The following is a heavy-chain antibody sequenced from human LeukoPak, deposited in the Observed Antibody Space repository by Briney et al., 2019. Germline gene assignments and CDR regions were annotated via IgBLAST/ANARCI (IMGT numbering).Heavy chain of an antibody. CDR3: ARERIGDDAFDS. Sequence: GGSLRLSCAASGFTFSSYSMNWVRQAPGKGLEWVSYISSSGSTIYYADSVKGRFTISRDNAKNSLYPQMNSLRAEDTAVYYCARERIGDDAFDSWGQGTMVTVSS. V-gene: IGHV3-48*04. CDR2: ISSSGSTI. D-gene: IGHD2-15*01. J-gene: IGHJ3*02. CDR1: GFTFSSYS.